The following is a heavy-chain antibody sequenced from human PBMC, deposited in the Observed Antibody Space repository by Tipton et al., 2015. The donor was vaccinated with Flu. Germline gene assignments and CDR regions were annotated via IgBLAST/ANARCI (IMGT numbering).Heavy chain of an antibody. V-gene: IGHV4-38-2*01. CDR3: ARGSGYANAYLDF. CDR2: IYHTGTT. Sequence: GLVKPSETLSLTCGVSGYSISSGYYWGWIRQPPGKGLEWIGSIYHTGTTNYNPSLKSRVTISVDTSKNQFSLKLTSVTAADTAIYYCARGSGYANAYLDFWGQGTLVTVSS. J-gene: IGHJ4*02. CDR1: GYSISSGYY. D-gene: IGHD5-12*01.